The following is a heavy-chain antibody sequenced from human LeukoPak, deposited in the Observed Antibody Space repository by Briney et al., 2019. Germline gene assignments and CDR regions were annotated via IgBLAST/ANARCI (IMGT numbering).Heavy chain of an antibody. CDR2: ISGSGGST. V-gene: IGHV3-23*01. CDR3: AKDSGYDSSGYPFNWFDP. D-gene: IGHD3-22*01. J-gene: IGHJ5*02. Sequence: AGSLRLSCAASGFTFSSYAMSWVRQAPGKGLEWVSAISGSGGSTYYADSVKGRFTISRDNSKNTLYLQMNSLRAEDTAVYYCAKDSGYDSSGYPFNWFDPWGQGTLVTVSS. CDR1: GFTFSSYA.